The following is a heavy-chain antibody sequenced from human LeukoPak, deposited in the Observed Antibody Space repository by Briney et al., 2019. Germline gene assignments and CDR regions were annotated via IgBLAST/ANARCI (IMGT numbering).Heavy chain of an antibody. J-gene: IGHJ3*02. Sequence: GASVKVSCKASGYTFTTYGISWMRQAPGQGLEWVGWVSGHNGNRNYAQKVQGRVTMTTDTSTRTAYMELRSLRSDDTAVYYCARDTSYDFWSDPTEPFDMWGQGTMVTVSS. D-gene: IGHD3-3*01. CDR1: GYTFTTYG. CDR2: VSGHNGNR. CDR3: ARDTSYDFWSDPTEPFDM. V-gene: IGHV1-18*01.